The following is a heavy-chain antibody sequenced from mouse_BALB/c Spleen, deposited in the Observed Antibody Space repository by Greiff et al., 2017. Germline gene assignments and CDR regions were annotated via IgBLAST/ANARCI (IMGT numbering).Heavy chain of an antibody. D-gene: IGHD2-1*01. CDR2: IYPGDGDT. V-gene: IGHV1-82*01. CDR3: ARWGNTTWFAY. J-gene: IGHJ3*01. CDR1: GYAFSSSW. Sequence: QVQLKQSGPELVKPGASVKISCKASGYAFSSSWMNWVKQRPGQGLEWIGRIYPGDGDTNYNGKFKGKATLTADKSSSTAYMQLSSLTSVDSAVYFCARWGNTTWFAYWGQGTLVTVSA.